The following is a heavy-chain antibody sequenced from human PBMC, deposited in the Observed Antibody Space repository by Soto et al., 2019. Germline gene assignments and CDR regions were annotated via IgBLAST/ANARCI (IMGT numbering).Heavy chain of an antibody. J-gene: IGHJ4*02. CDR1: GGSISSGDYY. D-gene: IGHD4-4*01. CDR2: IYYSGST. Sequence: SETLSLTCTVSGGSISSGDYYWSWIRQPPGKGLEWIGYIYYSGSTNYNPSLKSRVTISVDTSKNQFSLKLSSLTAADTAVYYCARDTPSKTFDYWGQGTLVTVSS. V-gene: IGHV4-61*08. CDR3: ARDTPSKTFDY.